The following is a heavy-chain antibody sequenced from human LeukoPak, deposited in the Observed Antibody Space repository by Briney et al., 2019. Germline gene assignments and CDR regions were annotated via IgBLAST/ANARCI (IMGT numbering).Heavy chain of an antibody. J-gene: IGHJ6*02. CDR2: INHSGST. CDR3: ARRARYCSSTSCSDDYYYYYGMDV. CDR1: GGSFSGYY. V-gene: IGHV4-34*01. D-gene: IGHD2-2*01. Sequence: SETLSLTCAVYGGSFSGYYWTWIRQPPGKGLEWIGEINHSGSTNYNPSLKSRVTISVDTSKNQFSLKLSSVTAADTAVYYCARRARYCSSTSCSDDYYYYYGMDVWGQGTTVTVSS.